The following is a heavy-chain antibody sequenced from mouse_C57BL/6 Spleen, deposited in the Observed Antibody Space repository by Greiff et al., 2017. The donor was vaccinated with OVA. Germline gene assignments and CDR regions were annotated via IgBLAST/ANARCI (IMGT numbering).Heavy chain of an antibody. CDR1: GYAFSSSW. D-gene: IGHD2-4*01. V-gene: IGHV1-82*01. CDR3: ARWGDYDAFDY. Sequence: QVQLQQSGPELVKPGASVKISCKASGYAFSSSWMNWVKQRPGKGLEWIGRIYPGDGDTNYNGKFKGKATLTADKSSSTAYMQLSSLTSEDSAVDFCARWGDYDAFDYWGQGTTLTVSS. CDR2: IYPGDGDT. J-gene: IGHJ2*01.